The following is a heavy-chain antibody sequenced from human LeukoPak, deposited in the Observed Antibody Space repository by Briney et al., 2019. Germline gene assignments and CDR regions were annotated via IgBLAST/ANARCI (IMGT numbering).Heavy chain of an antibody. CDR1: GFTISSYW. D-gene: IGHD6-19*01. V-gene: IGHV3-7*01. Sequence: GGSLSLSCAASGFTISSYWLSWVRLAPPTGLEWVANIKQDGSEKYYVDSVKGRFTISRDNAKNSLYLQMNSLRAEDTAVYYCARYLAVAVTWGQRTLVTAS. J-gene: IGHJ4*02. CDR3: ARYLAVAVT. CDR2: IKQDGSEK.